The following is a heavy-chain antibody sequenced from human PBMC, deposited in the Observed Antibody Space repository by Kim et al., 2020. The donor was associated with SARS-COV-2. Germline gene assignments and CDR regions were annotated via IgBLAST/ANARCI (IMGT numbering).Heavy chain of an antibody. V-gene: IGHV4-59*08. CDR3: ARHKRDGYSGYDRLRGDYYGMDV. D-gene: IGHD5-12*01. CDR1: GGSISSYY. Sequence: SETLSLTCTVSGGSISSYYWSWIRQPPGKGLEWIGYIYYSGSTNYNPSLKSRVTISVDTSKNQFSLKPSSVTAADTAVYYCARHKRDGYSGYDRLRGDYYGMDVWGQGTTVTVSS. CDR2: IYYSGST. J-gene: IGHJ6*02.